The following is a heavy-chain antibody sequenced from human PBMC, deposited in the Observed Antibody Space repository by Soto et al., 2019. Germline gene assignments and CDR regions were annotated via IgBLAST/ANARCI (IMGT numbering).Heavy chain of an antibody. CDR1: GFTFSSYG. J-gene: IGHJ4*02. Sequence: QVQLVESGGGVVQPGRSLRLSCAASGFTFSSYGMHWVRQAPGKGLEWVAVISYDGSNKYYADSVKGRFTISRDNSKNTLYLQMNSLRAEDTAVYYCAKGKYCSSTSCYLPFDYWGQGTLVTVSS. CDR3: AKGKYCSSTSCYLPFDY. D-gene: IGHD2-2*01. V-gene: IGHV3-30*18. CDR2: ISYDGSNK.